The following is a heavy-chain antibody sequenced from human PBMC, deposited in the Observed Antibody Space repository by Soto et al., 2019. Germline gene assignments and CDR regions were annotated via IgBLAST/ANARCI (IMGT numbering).Heavy chain of an antibody. CDR1: GYSFTSYW. CDR2: IYPGDSDT. V-gene: IGHV5-51*01. J-gene: IGHJ6*02. D-gene: IGHD2-2*01. Sequence: PGESLKISCKGSGYSFTSYWIGWARQMPGKGLEWMGIIYPGDSDTRYSPSFQGQVTISADKSTSTAYLQWSSLKASDTAMYYCARRSRYAVGVYGMDVWGQGTTVTVSS. CDR3: ARRSRYAVGVYGMDV.